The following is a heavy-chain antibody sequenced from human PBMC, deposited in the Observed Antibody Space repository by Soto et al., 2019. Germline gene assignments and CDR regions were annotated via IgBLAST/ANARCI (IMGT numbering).Heavy chain of an antibody. CDR2: IYYSGST. D-gene: IGHD1-26*01. CDR3: ARDGAYSGSYLGY. Sequence: KASETLSLTCTVSGGSVSSGIYYWSWIRQPPGKGLEWIGYIYYSGSTNYNPSLKSRVTISVDTSKNQFSLKLSSVTAADTAVYYCARDGAYSGSYLGYWGQGTLVTVS. J-gene: IGHJ4*02. CDR1: GGSVSSGIYY. V-gene: IGHV4-61*01.